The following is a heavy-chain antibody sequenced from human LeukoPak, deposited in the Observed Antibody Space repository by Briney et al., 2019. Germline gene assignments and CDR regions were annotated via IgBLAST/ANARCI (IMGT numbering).Heavy chain of an antibody. CDR2: ISGSSSDI. V-gene: IGHV3-11*01. D-gene: IGHD2-21*01. CDR1: GFSFSVSY. CDR3: ATDPRLLIY. J-gene: IGHJ4*01. Sequence: GGSLRLSCVVSGFSFSVSYMTWIRQTPGKGLEWLAYISGSSSDIYYADSVKGRFTISRDNAKNSLFLQMNGLRPEDTALYYCATDPRLLIYWGHGTLVTVSS.